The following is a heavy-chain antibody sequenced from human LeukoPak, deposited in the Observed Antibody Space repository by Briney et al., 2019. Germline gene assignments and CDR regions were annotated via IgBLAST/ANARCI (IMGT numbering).Heavy chain of an antibody. CDR3: ARDFPGLVVAAIGY. Sequence: GGSLRLSCAVSGFTFSTYSLNWVRQAPGKGLEWVSSISSNSKYIFYADSVKGRFTISRDNAKNSLYLQMNSLRGEDTAVYYCARDFPGLVVAAIGYWGQGTLVTVSS. V-gene: IGHV3-21*01. CDR2: ISSNSKYI. CDR1: GFTFSTYS. J-gene: IGHJ4*02. D-gene: IGHD6-19*01.